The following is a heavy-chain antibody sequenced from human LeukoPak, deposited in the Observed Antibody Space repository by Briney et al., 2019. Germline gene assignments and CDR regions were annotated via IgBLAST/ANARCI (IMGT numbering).Heavy chain of an antibody. Sequence: GSSVKVSCKASGGTFSSYAISWVRQAPGQGLEWMGGIIPIFGTANYAQKFQGRVTITADKSTSTAYMELSSLRSEDTAVYYCATYCSSTSCRVTDAFDIWGQGTMVTVSS. CDR3: ATYCSSTSCRVTDAFDI. CDR2: IIPIFGTA. D-gene: IGHD2-2*01. CDR1: GGTFSSYA. V-gene: IGHV1-69*06. J-gene: IGHJ3*02.